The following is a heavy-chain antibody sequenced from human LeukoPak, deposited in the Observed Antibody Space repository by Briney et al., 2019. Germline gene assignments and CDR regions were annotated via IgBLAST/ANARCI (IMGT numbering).Heavy chain of an antibody. CDR1: GYSFTSYW. CDR2: IYPGDSDT. CDR3: ARLIPPIPYDSSGYYDY. D-gene: IGHD3-22*01. V-gene: IGHV5-51*01. J-gene: IGHJ4*02. Sequence: GESLKISCKGSGYSFTSYWIGWVRQMPGKGLEWMGIIYPGDSDTRYSPSFQGQVTISADKSISTAYLQWSSLKASDTAMYYCARLIPPIPYDSSGYYDYWGQGTLVTVSS.